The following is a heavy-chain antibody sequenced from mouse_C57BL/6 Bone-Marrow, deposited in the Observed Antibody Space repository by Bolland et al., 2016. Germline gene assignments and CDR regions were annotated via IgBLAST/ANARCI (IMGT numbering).Heavy chain of an antibody. Sequence: ISYDGSNNYNPSLKNRISITRDTSKNQFFLKLNSLTTEDTATYYCASYGAWFAYWGQGTLV. CDR3: ASYGAWFAY. CDR2: ISYDGSN. D-gene: IGHD1-1*01. J-gene: IGHJ3*01. V-gene: IGHV3-6*01.